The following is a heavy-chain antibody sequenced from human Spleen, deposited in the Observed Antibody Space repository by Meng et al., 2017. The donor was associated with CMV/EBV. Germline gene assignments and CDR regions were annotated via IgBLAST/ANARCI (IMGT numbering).Heavy chain of an antibody. V-gene: IGHV3-9*01. CDR1: GFKFDNYA. Sequence: GGSLRLSCAASGFKFDNYAMHWVRQAPGKGLEWVSGLSWNSVIIGYAPSVKGRFTISRDNDKNLVYLQMSSLRAEDTALYYCAKDRPVMGTGGFDVWGRGATVTVSS. D-gene: IGHD3-16*01. CDR2: LSWNSVII. J-gene: IGHJ6*02. CDR3: AKDRPVMGTGGFDV.